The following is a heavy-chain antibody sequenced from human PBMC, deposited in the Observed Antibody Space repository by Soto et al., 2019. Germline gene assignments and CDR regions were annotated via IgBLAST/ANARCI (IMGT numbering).Heavy chain of an antibody. CDR3: ARRGSSSSFFYDS. CDR1: GYSFTSSW. Sequence: EVQLVQSGAEVKKPGESLRISCQGSGYSFTSSWISWVRQMPGEGLEWMGRIDPSDSYINYSPSFQGRVTISADKSISTAYLQWSSLKASGTAMYYCARRGSSSSFFYDSWGQGTLVTVSS. V-gene: IGHV5-10-1*03. CDR2: IDPSDSYI. D-gene: IGHD6-6*01. J-gene: IGHJ4*02.